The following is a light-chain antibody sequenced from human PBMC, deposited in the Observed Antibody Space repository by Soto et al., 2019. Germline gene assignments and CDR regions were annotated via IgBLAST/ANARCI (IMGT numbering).Light chain of an antibody. V-gene: IGKV3-11*01. CDR3: QPYNNWPLT. CDR2: DAS. J-gene: IGKJ4*01. CDR1: QSVSTF. Sequence: EIVLTQSPATLSLSPGGRATLSCRASQSVSTFLAWYQLKPGQAPRLLIYDASNRASGIPARFSGSRSGAEFTLTINSLQSEDFAVYYCQPYNNWPLTFGGGTKVDIK.